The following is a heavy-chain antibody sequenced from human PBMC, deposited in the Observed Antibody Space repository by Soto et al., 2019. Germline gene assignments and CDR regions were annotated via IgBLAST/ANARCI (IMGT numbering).Heavy chain of an antibody. V-gene: IGHV4-39*07. Sequence: SETLSLTCTVSGGSISSSSYYWGWIRQPPGKGLEWIGSIYYSGSTYYNPSLKSRVTISVDTSKNQFSLKLSSVTAADTAVYYCARERYCSGGSCPQEFDPWGQGTLVTVSS. CDR1: GGSISSSSYY. CDR2: IYYSGST. CDR3: ARERYCSGGSCPQEFDP. J-gene: IGHJ5*02. D-gene: IGHD2-15*01.